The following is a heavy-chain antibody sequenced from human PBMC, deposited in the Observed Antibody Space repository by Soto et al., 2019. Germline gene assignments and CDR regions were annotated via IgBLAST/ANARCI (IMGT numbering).Heavy chain of an antibody. V-gene: IGHV3-7*01. J-gene: IGHJ4*02. CDR1: GFTFSSYW. CDR3: ARESHSNYHFDY. Sequence: EVQLVESGGGLVQPGGSLRLSCAAPGFTFSSYWMSWVRQAPGKGLEWVANIKQDGSEKYYVDSVKGRFTISRDNAKNSLYLQMNSLRAEDTAVYYCARESHSNYHFDYWGQGTLVTVSS. D-gene: IGHD4-4*01. CDR2: IKQDGSEK.